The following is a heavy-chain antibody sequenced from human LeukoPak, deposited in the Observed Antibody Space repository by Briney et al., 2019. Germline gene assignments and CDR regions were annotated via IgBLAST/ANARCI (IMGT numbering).Heavy chain of an antibody. CDR2: IKSKTDGGTT. CDR3: TTTVVVTAIRDY. J-gene: IGHJ4*02. D-gene: IGHD2-21*02. Sequence: GGSLRLSCAASGSTFSSYGMNWVRQAPGKGLEWVGRIKSKTDGGTTDYAAPVKGRFTISRDDSKNTLYLQMNSLKTEDTAVYYCTTTVVVTAIRDYWGQGTLVTVSS. CDR1: GSTFSSYG. V-gene: IGHV3-15*01.